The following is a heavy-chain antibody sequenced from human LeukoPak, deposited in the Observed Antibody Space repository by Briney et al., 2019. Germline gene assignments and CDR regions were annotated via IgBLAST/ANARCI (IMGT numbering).Heavy chain of an antibody. CDR3: AKPHSSGWDFDY. D-gene: IGHD6-19*01. J-gene: IGHJ4*02. CDR1: GFTFSSYG. Sequence: PGRSLRLSCAASGFTFSSYGMHWVRQAPGKGLEWVAVISYDGSNKYYADSVKGRFTIFRDNSKNTLYLQMNSLRAEDTAVYYCAKPHSSGWDFDYWGQGTLVTVSS. V-gene: IGHV3-30*18. CDR2: ISYDGSNK.